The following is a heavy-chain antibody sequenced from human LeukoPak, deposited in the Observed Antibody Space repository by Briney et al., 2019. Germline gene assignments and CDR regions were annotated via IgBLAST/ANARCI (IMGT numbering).Heavy chain of an antibody. CDR2: ISSSSSYI. CDR3: ARHHLGYCSGGSCYGIDY. V-gene: IGHV3-21*01. Sequence: GGSLGLSCAASGFTFSSYSMNWVRQAPGKGLEWVSSISSSSSYIYYADSVKGRFTISRDNAKNSLYLQMNSLRAEDTAVYYCARHHLGYCSGGSCYGIDYWGQGTLVTVSS. CDR1: GFTFSSYS. J-gene: IGHJ4*02. D-gene: IGHD2-15*01.